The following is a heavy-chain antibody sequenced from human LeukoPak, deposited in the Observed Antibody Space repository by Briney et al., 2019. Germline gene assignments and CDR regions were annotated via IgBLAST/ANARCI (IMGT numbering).Heavy chain of an antibody. D-gene: IGHD4-17*01. V-gene: IGHV1-69*04. J-gene: IGHJ4*02. CDR2: IIPIFGIA. Sequence: GASVKVSCKASGGTFSSYAISWVRQAPGQGLEWMGRIIPIFGIANYAQKFQGRVTITADKSTSTAYMELSSLRSEDTAVYYCASGEINPFDYWGQGTPVTVSS. CDR1: GGTFSSYA. CDR3: ASGEINPFDY.